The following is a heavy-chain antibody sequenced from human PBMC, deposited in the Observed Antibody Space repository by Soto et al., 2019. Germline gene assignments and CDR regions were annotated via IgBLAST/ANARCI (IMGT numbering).Heavy chain of an antibody. Sequence: GGSLRLSCTASGFTFGDYAMIWFRQAPGKGLEWVGFIRSKAYGGTTEYAASVKGRFTISRDDSKSIAYLQMNSLKTEDTAVYYCTRDLWLSGYYYDSSGYYPYAFDIWGQGTMVTVSS. J-gene: IGHJ3*02. CDR3: TRDLWLSGYYYDSSGYYPYAFDI. CDR1: GFTFGDYA. V-gene: IGHV3-49*03. CDR2: IRSKAYGGTT. D-gene: IGHD3-22*01.